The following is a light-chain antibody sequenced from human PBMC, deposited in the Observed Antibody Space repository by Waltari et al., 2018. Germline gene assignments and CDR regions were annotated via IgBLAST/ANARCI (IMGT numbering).Light chain of an antibody. Sequence: VLTQSPGTLSLSPGERATLSCRASQSVGKYLAWYQQKPGQAPRLLIYDTSTRATGISDRFSGSGSGTDFSLTISRLEPEDFAVYYCQKYVSLPATFGQGTKVQIK. CDR2: DTS. CDR1: QSVGKY. J-gene: IGKJ1*01. V-gene: IGKV3-20*01. CDR3: QKYVSLPAT.